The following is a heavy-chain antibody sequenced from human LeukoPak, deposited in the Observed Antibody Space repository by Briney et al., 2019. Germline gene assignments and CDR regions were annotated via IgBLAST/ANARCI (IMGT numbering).Heavy chain of an antibody. Sequence: GGSLRLSCAASGFTFSSYGMHWVRQAPGKGLEWVAVISYDGSNKYYADSVKGRFTISRDNSKSTLYLQMNSLRAEDTAVYYCAKDRRESYFDYWGQGTLVTVSS. D-gene: IGHD1-26*01. V-gene: IGHV3-30*18. CDR2: ISYDGSNK. CDR3: AKDRRESYFDY. J-gene: IGHJ4*02. CDR1: GFTFSSYG.